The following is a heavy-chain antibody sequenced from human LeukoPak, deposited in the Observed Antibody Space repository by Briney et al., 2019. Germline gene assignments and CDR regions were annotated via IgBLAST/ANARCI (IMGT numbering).Heavy chain of an antibody. V-gene: IGHV5-51*01. Sequence: GESLKISCKGSGYSFTNYWIGWVRQMPGKGLEWMGIIYPGDSDTRYSPSFQGQVTISADKSISTAYLQWSSLKASDTAMYYCARHPVDGGYSGHYYGMDVWGQGTTVTVSS. CDR3: ARHPVDGGYSGHYYGMDV. CDR2: IYPGDSDT. CDR1: GYSFTNYW. J-gene: IGHJ6*02. D-gene: IGHD5-12*01.